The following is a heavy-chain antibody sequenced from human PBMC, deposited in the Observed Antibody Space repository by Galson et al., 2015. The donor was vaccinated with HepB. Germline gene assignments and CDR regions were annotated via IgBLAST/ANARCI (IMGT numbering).Heavy chain of an antibody. V-gene: IGHV3-23*01. Sequence: SLRLSCAASGFTFTGYAMNWVRQAPGRGLEWISGISGNGDSTFYADSVKGRFTVSRDNSNNMLYLQMNSLRAEDAGLYFCAKGYGLFDSWGQGILVTVSS. J-gene: IGHJ5*01. CDR2: ISGNGDST. CDR3: AKGYGLFDS. CDR1: GFTFTGYA. D-gene: IGHD5-18*01.